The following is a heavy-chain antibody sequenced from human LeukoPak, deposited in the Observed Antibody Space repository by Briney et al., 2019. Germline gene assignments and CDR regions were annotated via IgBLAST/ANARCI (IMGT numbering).Heavy chain of an antibody. CDR2: IYYSGST. J-gene: IGHJ4*02. CDR3: ARDNTIFGVARYFDY. V-gene: IGHV4-59*01. CDR1: GGSISSYY. D-gene: IGHD3-3*01. Sequence: SETLSLTCTVFGGSISSYYWSWIRQPPGKGLEWIGYIYYSGSTNYNPSLKSRVTISVDTSKNQFSLKLSSVTAADTAVYYCARDNTIFGVARYFDYWGQGTLVTVSS.